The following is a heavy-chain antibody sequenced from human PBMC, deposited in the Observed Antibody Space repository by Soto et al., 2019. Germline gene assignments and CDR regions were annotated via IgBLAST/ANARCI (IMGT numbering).Heavy chain of an antibody. Sequence: GFLRLSCAASGFPFSNAWINWVRQAPGKGLEWVGRIKSKTDGGTTDYAAPVKGRFAISRDDSNNMVYLQMNSLKIEDTAVYYCTTDSYSTIIIVRFDYWGHGTLVTVSS. D-gene: IGHD3-22*01. CDR2: IKSKTDGGTT. CDR1: GFPFSNAW. V-gene: IGHV3-15*07. CDR3: TTDSYSTIIIVRFDY. J-gene: IGHJ4*01.